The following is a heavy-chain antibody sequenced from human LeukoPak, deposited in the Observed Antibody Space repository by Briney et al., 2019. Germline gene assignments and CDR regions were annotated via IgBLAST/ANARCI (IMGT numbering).Heavy chain of an antibody. CDR2: IYYSGST. D-gene: IGHD3-22*01. CDR3: ARGSQSYYYDSSGYYFFDY. Sequence: PSETLSLTCTVSGGSISSYYWSWIRQPPGKGLEWIGYIYYSGSTNYNPSLKSRVTISVDTSKNQFSLKLSSVTAADTAVYYCARGSQSYYYDSSGYYFFDYRGQGTMVTVSS. V-gene: IGHV4-59*01. CDR1: GGSISSYY. J-gene: IGHJ4*02.